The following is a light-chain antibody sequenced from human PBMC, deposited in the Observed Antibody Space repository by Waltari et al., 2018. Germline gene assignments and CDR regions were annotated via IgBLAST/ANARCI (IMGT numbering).Light chain of an antibody. CDR2: GPD. Sequence: SSDLTQDPSLSVALGQTVRITCQGDSLRRYYASWYQQRPGQAPILVLYGPDNRPSGIPDRFSGSNSGNTASLTITGAQAEDEADYYCHSRETFSTRLFGGGTRLTV. V-gene: IGLV3-19*01. CDR3: HSRETFSTRL. CDR1: SLRRYY. J-gene: IGLJ2*01.